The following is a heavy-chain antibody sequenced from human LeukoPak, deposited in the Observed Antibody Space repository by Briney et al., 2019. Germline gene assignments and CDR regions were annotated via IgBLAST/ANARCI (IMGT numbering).Heavy chain of an antibody. D-gene: IGHD1-26*01. CDR2: LYSGGRA. CDR1: EFTSSNNY. J-gene: IGHJ4*02. V-gene: IGHV3-66*04. CDR3: AGHTELGY. Sequence: GSLRLSCAASEFTSSNNYMSWVRQAPGKGLEWVSVLYSGGRAYYTDSVNGRFTTSRDNSKNTLYLQMNSLRAEDTAIYYCAGHTELGYWGQGTLVTVSS.